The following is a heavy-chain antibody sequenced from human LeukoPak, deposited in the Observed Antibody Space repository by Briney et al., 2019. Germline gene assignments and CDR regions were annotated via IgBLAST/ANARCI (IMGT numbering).Heavy chain of an antibody. CDR2: IFYTGNT. J-gene: IGHJ5*02. CDR1: DGSISSSNYY. V-gene: IGHV4-39*01. D-gene: IGHD1-14*01. Sequence: PSETLSLTCTVSDGSISSSNYYWAWIRQPPGKGLAWIANIFYTGNTYYNPSLKSRVTISIDTSKNQFSLRLNSVTATDTAVYYCARLNKPGWFDPWGRGTLVSVSS. CDR3: ARLNKPGWFDP.